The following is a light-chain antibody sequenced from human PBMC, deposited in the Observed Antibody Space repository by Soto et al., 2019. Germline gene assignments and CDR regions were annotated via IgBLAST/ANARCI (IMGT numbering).Light chain of an antibody. CDR2: DDN. Sequence: QSVLTQPPSVSAAPGQKVTISCSGSSSNIENVYVSWYQQLPGTAPKLLIYDDNKRPSGIPDRFSGSKSGTSATLGISGLQTGDEADYYCGTCDTSLSAAVFGGGTKLTVL. J-gene: IGLJ2*01. CDR1: SSNIENVY. CDR3: GTCDTSLSAAV. V-gene: IGLV1-51*01.